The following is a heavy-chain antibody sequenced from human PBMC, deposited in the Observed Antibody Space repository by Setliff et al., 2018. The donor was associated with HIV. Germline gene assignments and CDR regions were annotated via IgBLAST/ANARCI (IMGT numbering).Heavy chain of an antibody. Sequence: SETLSLTCTVSGGSISGHYWSWIRQPPGKALEWIGYIYYSGSTYYNPSLQSRVTISVDTSKNHFSQKLNSVTAADTAVYYCARGGALEWELPFDYWGQGTLVTVSS. V-gene: IGHV4-59*11. CDR3: ARGGALEWELPFDY. D-gene: IGHD1-26*01. J-gene: IGHJ4*02. CDR2: IYYSGST. CDR1: GGSISGHY.